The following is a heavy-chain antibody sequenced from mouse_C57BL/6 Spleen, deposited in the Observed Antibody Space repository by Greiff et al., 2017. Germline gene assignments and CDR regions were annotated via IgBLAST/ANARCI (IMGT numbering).Heavy chain of an antibody. V-gene: IGHV1-82*01. J-gene: IGHJ4*01. Sequence: QVQLQQSGPELVKPGASVKISCKASGYAFSSSWMNWVKQRPGKGLEWIGRIYPGDGDTNYNGKFKGKATLTADKSSSTAYMQLSSLTSEDSAVYFYARRDDSYAMDYWGQGTSVTVSS. CDR2: IYPGDGDT. CDR1: GYAFSSSW. CDR3: ARRDDSYAMDY.